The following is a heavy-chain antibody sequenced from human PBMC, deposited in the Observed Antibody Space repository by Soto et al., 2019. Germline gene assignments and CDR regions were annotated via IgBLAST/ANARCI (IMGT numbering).Heavy chain of an antibody. CDR2: VNHSGST. V-gene: IGHV4-34*01. D-gene: IGHD4-17*01. CDR3: ARRVTVTYYFVF. CDR1: GGSVSEYY. Sequence: SETLSLTCAVYGGSVSEYYWGWIRQPPGKGLEWIGEVNHSGSTNYNPSLKSRVTISVVTSKNQFSLKLSSVTAADTAVYYCARRVTVTYYFVFWAQGTLVTVPQ. J-gene: IGHJ4*02.